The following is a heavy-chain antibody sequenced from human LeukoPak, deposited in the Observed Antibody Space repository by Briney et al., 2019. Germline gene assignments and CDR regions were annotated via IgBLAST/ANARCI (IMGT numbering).Heavy chain of an antibody. CDR2: IIPIFGTA. V-gene: IGHV1-69*05. J-gene: IGHJ4*02. CDR3: ARDRGSGSYGCDY. Sequence: SVKVSRKASGGTFSSYAISWVRQAPGQGLEWMGGIIPIFGTANYAQKFQGRVTITTDESTSTAYMELSSLRSEDTAVYYCARDRGSGSYGCDYWGQGTLVTVSS. CDR1: GGTFSSYA. D-gene: IGHD3-10*01.